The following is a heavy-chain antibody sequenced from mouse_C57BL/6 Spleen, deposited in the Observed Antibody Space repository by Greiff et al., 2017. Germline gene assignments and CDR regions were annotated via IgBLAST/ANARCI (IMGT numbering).Heavy chain of an antibody. CDR3: ARSPHDGSSPHWYFDV. V-gene: IGHV3-8*01. CDR1: GYSITSDY. Sequence: EVQLQQSGPGLAKPSQTLSITCSVTGYSITSDYWNWIRKFPGNKLEYMGYISYSGSTYYNPSLKSRISITRDTSTNQYYLQLNSVTTEDTATYXGARSPHDGSSPHWYFDVWGTGTTVNVFS. D-gene: IGHD1-1*01. J-gene: IGHJ1*03. CDR2: ISYSGST.